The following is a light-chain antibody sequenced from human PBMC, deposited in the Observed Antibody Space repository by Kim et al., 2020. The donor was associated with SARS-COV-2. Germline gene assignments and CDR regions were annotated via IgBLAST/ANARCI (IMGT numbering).Light chain of an antibody. CDR3: HQYNYLPYT. CDR2: DAS. Sequence: DIQMTQSPSSLYASVGDRITITCQPSQDIRKSLNWFQQKPGKAPKLLIHDASELEIGVSSRFSGSGSETYFTFTIDTLRPEDIAMYYCHQYNYLPYTFGGGTKVDIK. V-gene: IGKV1-33*01. J-gene: IGKJ4*01. CDR1: QDIRKS.